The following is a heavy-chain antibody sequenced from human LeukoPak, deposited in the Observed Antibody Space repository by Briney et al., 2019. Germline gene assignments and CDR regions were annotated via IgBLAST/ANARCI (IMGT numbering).Heavy chain of an antibody. V-gene: IGHV3-64*01. D-gene: IGHD4-17*01. Sequence: SGGSLRLSCAASGFTFSGYAMHWVRQAPGKGLEYVSAISSNGGSTYYANSVKGRFTISRDNSKNTLYLQMGSLRAEDMAVYYCARVYGGYVSGWFDPWGQGTLVTVSS. J-gene: IGHJ5*02. CDR1: GFTFSGYA. CDR3: ARVYGGYVSGWFDP. CDR2: ISSNGGST.